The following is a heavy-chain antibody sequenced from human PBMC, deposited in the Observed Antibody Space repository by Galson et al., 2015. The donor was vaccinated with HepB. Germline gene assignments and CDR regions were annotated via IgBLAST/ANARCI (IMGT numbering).Heavy chain of an antibody. V-gene: IGHV3-30-3*01. CDR2: ISYDGSNK. Sequence: SLRLSCAASGFTFSSYAMHWVRQAPGKGLEWVAVISYDGSNKYYADSVKGRFTISRDNSKNTLYLQMNSLRAEDTAVYYCARDLWWGGSGSYSVYYYGMDVRGQGTTVTVSS. CDR3: ARDLWWGGSGSYSVYYYGMDV. D-gene: IGHD3-10*01. J-gene: IGHJ6*02. CDR1: GFTFSSYA.